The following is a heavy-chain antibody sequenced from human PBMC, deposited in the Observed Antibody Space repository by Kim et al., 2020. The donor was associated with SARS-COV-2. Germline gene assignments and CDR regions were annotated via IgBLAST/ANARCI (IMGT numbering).Heavy chain of an antibody. CDR2: IYHSGST. D-gene: IGHD2-2*01. J-gene: IGHJ3*02. CDR3: ARDHGYCSSTSCQWGGDAFDI. Sequence: SETLSLTCAVSGGSISSSNWWSWVRQPPGKGLEWIGEIYHSGSTNYNPSLKSRVTISVDKSKNQFSLKLSSVTAADTAVYYCARDHGYCSSTSCQWGGDAFDIWGQGTMVTVSS. V-gene: IGHV4-4*02. CDR1: GGSISSSNW.